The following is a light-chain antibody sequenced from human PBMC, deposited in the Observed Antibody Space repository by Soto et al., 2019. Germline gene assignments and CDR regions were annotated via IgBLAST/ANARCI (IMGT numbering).Light chain of an antibody. J-gene: IGKJ5*01. CDR3: QQRNT. V-gene: IGKV3-11*01. CDR1: QSVSSY. CDR2: DAS. Sequence: EFVLTQSPATLSLSPGKRATLSCMASQSVSSYVAWYQQKPGQAPRLVIYDASSRATGVPPRFSGSGSGTDFTLTISSLEPEDFAVYYCQQRNTFGQGTRLEI.